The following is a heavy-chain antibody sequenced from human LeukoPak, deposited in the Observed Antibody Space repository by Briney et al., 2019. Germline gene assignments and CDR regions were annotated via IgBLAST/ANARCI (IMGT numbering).Heavy chain of an antibody. CDR1: GGSISSYY. D-gene: IGHD3-10*01. V-gene: IGHV4-4*07. J-gene: IGHJ6*03. CDR2: IYTSGST. CDR3: ATTYYYGSGSYYYYYMDV. Sequence: SETLSLTCTVSGGSISSYYWSWIRQPAGKGLEWIGRIYTSGSTNYNPSLKSRVTMSVDTSKNQFSLKLSSVTAADTAVYYCATTYYYGSGSYYYYYMDVWGKGTTVTISS.